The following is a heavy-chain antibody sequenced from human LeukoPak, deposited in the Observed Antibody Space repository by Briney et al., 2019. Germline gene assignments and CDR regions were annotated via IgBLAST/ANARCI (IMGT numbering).Heavy chain of an antibody. D-gene: IGHD3-10*01. CDR1: GGTFSSYA. CDR3: ARGPFTMVRGVPLDY. Sequence: SVKVSCKASGGTFSSYAISWVRQAPGQGLEWMGRIIPILGIANYAQKFQGRVTITADKSTSTAYMELSSLRSEDTAVYCCARGPFTMVRGVPLDYWGQGTLVTVSS. J-gene: IGHJ4*02. CDR2: IIPILGIA. V-gene: IGHV1-69*04.